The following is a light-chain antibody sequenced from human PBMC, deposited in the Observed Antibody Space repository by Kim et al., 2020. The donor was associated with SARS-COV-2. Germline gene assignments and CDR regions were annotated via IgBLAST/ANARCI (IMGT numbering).Light chain of an antibody. Sequence: GQSVTISFVGTSSEVGGYNYVSWYQHHPGEAPRLVIYDVTQRPSGVPDRFSGSKSGNTASLAISGLQTEDEADYYCCSYAGSYTWVFGGGTKLTVL. CDR2: DVT. CDR3: CSYAGSYTWV. J-gene: IGLJ3*02. V-gene: IGLV2-11*01. CDR1: SSEVGGYNY.